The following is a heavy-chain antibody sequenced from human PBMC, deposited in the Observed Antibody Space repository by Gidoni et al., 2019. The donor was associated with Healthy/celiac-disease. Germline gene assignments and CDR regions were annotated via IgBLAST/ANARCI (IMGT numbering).Heavy chain of an antibody. CDR1: GGTFSSYA. V-gene: IGHV1-69*01. J-gene: IGHJ5*02. CDR2: VIPIFSTA. CDR3: ARDLVVAASSRINWFDP. D-gene: IGHD2-15*01. Sequence: QVQLVQSGAEVKKPGSSVKVSCKASGGTFSSYAISWVRQAPGQGLEWMGGVIPIFSTANDPQKFQGRVTITADESTSTAYMELSSLRSEHTAVYYCARDLVVAASSRINWFDPWGQGTLVTVSS.